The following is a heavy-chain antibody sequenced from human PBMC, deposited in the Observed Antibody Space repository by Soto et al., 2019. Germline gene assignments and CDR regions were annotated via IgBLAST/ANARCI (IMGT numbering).Heavy chain of an antibody. V-gene: IGHV4-39*01. Sequence: PPGKGLESIANIYYDGNTYYNPSLKSRVTISLDTSKNQFSLRLNSVTAADTAVYFFFRSRIGPRIFLSAFAFRVKRTFD. CDR3: FRSRIGPRIFLSAFAFRVKRTFD. D-gene: IGHD3-3*02. J-gene: IGHJ2*01. CDR2: IYYDGNT.